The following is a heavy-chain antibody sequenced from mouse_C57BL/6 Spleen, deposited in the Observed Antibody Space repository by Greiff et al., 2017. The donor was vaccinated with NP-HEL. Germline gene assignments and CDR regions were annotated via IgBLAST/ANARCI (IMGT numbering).Heavy chain of an antibody. Sequence: VQLQQSGPELVKPGASVKISCKASGYTFTDYYMNWVKQSHGKSLEWIGDINPNNGGTSYNQKFKGKATLTVDKSSSTAYMELRSLTSEDSAVYYCARSGYYGSRALGYWGQGTTLTVSS. CDR2: INPNNGGT. V-gene: IGHV1-26*01. J-gene: IGHJ2*01. CDR3: ARSGYYGSRALGY. D-gene: IGHD1-1*01. CDR1: GYTFTDYY.